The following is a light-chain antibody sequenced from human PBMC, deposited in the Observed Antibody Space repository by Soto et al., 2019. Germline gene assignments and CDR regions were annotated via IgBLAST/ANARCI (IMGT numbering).Light chain of an antibody. V-gene: IGLV1-47*02. CDR3: ASWYESLSGYV. CDR2: TNN. Sequence: QSVLTQPPSASGAPGQRVTISCSGSTSNIGLNYVYWYQQFPGMAPKLLIHTNNQRPSGVPDRFSGSKSGTSASLAISGLRSEDESDYYCASWYESLSGYVFGTGTKVTVL. J-gene: IGLJ1*01. CDR1: TSNIGLNY.